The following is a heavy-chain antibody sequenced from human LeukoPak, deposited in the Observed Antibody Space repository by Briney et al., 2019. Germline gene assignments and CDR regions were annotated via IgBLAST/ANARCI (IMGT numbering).Heavy chain of an antibody. V-gene: IGHV3-48*03. J-gene: IGHJ5*02. CDR3: VRGQTSLDNWFDP. CDR1: GFTFSNYG. Sequence: GGSLRLSCEASGFTFSNYGMNWVRQAPGKGLEWISYIRPNDGTTHYADSVKGRFTISRDNAKNSLPLQMTSLRADDPAVYYCVRGQTSLDNWFDPWGQGTLVIVSS. CDR2: IRPNDGTT.